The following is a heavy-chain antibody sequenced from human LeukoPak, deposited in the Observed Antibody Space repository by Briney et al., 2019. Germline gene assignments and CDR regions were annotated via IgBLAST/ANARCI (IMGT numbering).Heavy chain of an antibody. D-gene: IGHD3-10*01. CDR1: GFTFSTYG. J-gene: IGHJ6*02. Sequence: GRSLRLSCAASGFTFSTYGMHWVRQAPGKGLEWVAVLSYDGSNKYYADSVKGRFTISRDNSKNTLYVQMNSLRAEDTAVYYCARDLRRPGDYYYYGMDVWGQGTTVTVSS. CDR3: ARDLRRPGDYYYYGMDV. V-gene: IGHV3-30*03. CDR2: LSYDGSNK.